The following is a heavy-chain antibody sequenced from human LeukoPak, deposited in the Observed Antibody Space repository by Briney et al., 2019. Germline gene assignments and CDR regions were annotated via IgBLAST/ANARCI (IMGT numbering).Heavy chain of an antibody. Sequence: GASVKVSCKASGGTFSSYAISWVRQAPGQGLEWMGGIIPIFGTANYAQKFQGRVTITTDESTSTAYMELSSLRSEDTAVYYCARGGGDRNYYYYMDVWSKGTTVTVSS. V-gene: IGHV1-69*05. J-gene: IGHJ6*03. CDR3: ARGGGDRNYYYYMDV. CDR2: IIPIFGTA. CDR1: GGTFSSYA. D-gene: IGHD3-10*01.